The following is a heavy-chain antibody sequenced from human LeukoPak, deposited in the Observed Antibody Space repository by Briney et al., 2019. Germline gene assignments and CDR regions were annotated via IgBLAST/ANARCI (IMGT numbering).Heavy chain of an antibody. CDR2: INWNGGST. CDR3: ARSGYYYDSSGYYSDY. D-gene: IGHD3-22*01. V-gene: IGHV3-20*04. Sequence: GGSLRLSCAASGFTFDDYGMSWVRQAPGKGLEWVSGINWNGGSTGYADSVKGRFTISRDNAKNSLYLQMNSLRAEDTAVYYCARSGYYYDSSGYYSDYWGQGTLVTVSS. CDR1: GFTFDDYG. J-gene: IGHJ4*02.